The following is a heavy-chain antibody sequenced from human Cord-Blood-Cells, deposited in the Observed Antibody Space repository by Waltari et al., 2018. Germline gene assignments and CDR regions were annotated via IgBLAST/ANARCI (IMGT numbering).Heavy chain of an antibody. V-gene: IGHV3-23*01. J-gene: IGHJ3*02. CDR2: ISGCGGST. Sequence: EVQLLESGGGLVQPGGSLRLSCAASGFNFSSYAMSWVRQAPGKGLVWVSAISGCGGSTYDADAVKSRFTISRDNAKNTLYLQMNSLRAEDTAVYYCAKDRPYYYESSGPHAFEIWGQGTMVTVSS. CDR1: GFNFSSYA. CDR3: AKDRPYYYESSGPHAFEI. D-gene: IGHD3-22*01.